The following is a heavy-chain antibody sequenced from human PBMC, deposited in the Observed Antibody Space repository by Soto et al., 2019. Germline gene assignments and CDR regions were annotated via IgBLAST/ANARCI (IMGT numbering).Heavy chain of an antibody. D-gene: IGHD3-16*02. CDR2: IWYDGSNK. V-gene: IGHV3-33*01. J-gene: IGHJ4*02. CDR1: GFTFSSYG. Sequence: GGSLRLSCAASGFTFSSYGMHWVRQAPGKGLEWVAVIWYDGSNKYYADSVKGRFTISRDNSKNTLYLQMNSLRAEDTAVYYCARDGVDSFTFGGVIGYFDYWGQGTLVTVSS. CDR3: ARDGVDSFTFGGVIGYFDY.